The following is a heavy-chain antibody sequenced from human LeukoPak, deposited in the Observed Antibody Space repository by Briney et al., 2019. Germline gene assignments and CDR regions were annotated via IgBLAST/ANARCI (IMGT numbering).Heavy chain of an antibody. Sequence: PSETLSLTCTVSGGSISSTTYSWGWIRQPPGRGLERIGSFSYTGSTYYDPSLKSRVTISVDTSKNHFSLKLSSVTAADTALYYCARRRFGEFRTFDDAFDIWGQGTMVTVSS. CDR2: FSYTGST. D-gene: IGHD3-10*01. CDR1: GGSISSTTYS. J-gene: IGHJ3*02. CDR3: ARRRFGEFRTFDDAFDI. V-gene: IGHV4-39*01.